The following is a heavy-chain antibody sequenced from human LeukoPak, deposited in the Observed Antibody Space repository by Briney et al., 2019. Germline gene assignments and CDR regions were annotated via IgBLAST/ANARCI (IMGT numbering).Heavy chain of an antibody. CDR1: GITFSIYR. Sequence: PGGSLRLSCAASGITFSIYRMNWVRQAPGKGLVWVSRIKGDGSRTIYADSVKGRFTISRDNAKNTLYLQMNSLRAEDTAVYYCAREGYAGGFDIWGQGTMVTVSS. CDR3: AREGYAGGFDI. V-gene: IGHV3-74*01. J-gene: IGHJ3*02. CDR2: IKGDGSRT. D-gene: IGHD5-12*01.